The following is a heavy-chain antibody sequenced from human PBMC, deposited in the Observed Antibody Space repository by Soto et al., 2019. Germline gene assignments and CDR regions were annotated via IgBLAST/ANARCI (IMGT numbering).Heavy chain of an antibody. CDR2: IYSGGYT. Sequence: EVQLVESGGGLIQPGGSLRLSCAVSGFTVSNNYMSWVRQAPGKGLEGVSVIYSGGYTAYGDSVKGRFTISRDNSKNTRIIQITSRGADDPAVVCGATHPGGGGYWGQGTLVTVSS. D-gene: IGHD3-10*01. V-gene: IGHV3-53*01. J-gene: IGHJ4*02. CDR3: ATHPGGGGY. CDR1: GFTVSNNY.